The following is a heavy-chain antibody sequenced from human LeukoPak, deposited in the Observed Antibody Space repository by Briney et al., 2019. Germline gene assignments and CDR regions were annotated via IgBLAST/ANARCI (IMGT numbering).Heavy chain of an antibody. V-gene: IGHV3-23*01. CDR2: ISGSGGST. J-gene: IGHJ6*02. D-gene: IGHD2/OR15-2a*01. CDR3: ARPDSRYFYGLGV. Sequence: PGGSLRLSCVASGFTFSSYAMSWVRQAPGKGLEWVSAISGSGGSTYYADSVKGRFTISRDNAKNSLSLQMNSVTAEDTAVYYCARPDSRYFYGLGVWGQGTTVTVSS. CDR1: GFTFSSYA.